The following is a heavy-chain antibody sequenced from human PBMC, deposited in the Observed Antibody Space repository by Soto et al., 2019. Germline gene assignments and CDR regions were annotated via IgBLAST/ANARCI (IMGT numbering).Heavy chain of an antibody. J-gene: IGHJ4*02. CDR3: TRYYYESSGYYVY. CDR2: IRSEANGGTT. D-gene: IGHD3-22*01. CDR1: GFTCGRYA. Sequence: PGGSLRLSCTGSGFTCGRYALSWVRQAPGKGLEWVGVIRSEANGGTTDYAASVKGRITISRDDSKSIAYMEINSLQTEDTAVYYCTRYYYESSGYYVYWGQGGLVTVSS. V-gene: IGHV3-49*04.